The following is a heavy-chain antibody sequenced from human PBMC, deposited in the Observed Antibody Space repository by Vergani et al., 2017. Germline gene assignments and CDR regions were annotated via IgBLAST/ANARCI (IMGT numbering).Heavy chain of an antibody. J-gene: IGHJ3*02. V-gene: IGHV4-31*03. CDR1: GGSISSGGYY. Sequence: QVQLQESGPGLVKPSQTLSLTCTVSGGSISSGGYYWSWIRQHPGKGLEWIGYIYYSGSTYYNPSLKSRVTISVDTSKNQFSLKLSSVTAAVTAVYYCARVYCSGGSCYSAAFDIWGQGTMVTVSS. CDR3: ARVYCSGGSCYSAAFDI. CDR2: IYYSGST. D-gene: IGHD2-15*01.